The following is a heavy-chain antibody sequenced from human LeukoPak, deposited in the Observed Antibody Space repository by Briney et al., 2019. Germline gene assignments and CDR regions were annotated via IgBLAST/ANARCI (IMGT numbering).Heavy chain of an antibody. CDR2: IIPIFGTA. V-gene: IGHV1-69*13. Sequence: SVKVSCKASGGTFSSYAISWVRQAPGQGLEWMGGIIPIFGTANYAQKFQGRVTITADESTSTAYMELSSLRSEDTAVYYCAKGSSGWPNWFDPWGQGTLVTVSS. CDR3: AKGSSGWPNWFDP. D-gene: IGHD6-19*01. J-gene: IGHJ5*02. CDR1: GGTFSSYA.